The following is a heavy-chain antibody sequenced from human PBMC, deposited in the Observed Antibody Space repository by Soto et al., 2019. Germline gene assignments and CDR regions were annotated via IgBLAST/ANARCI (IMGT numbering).Heavy chain of an antibody. J-gene: IGHJ4*02. CDR3: ARAVDTFMVIDY. D-gene: IGHD5-18*01. CDR2: IYSGGDT. CDR1: GFTVSRNY. Sequence: GGSLRLSCAASGFTVSRNYMSWVRQAPGKGLEWVSGIYSGGDTNYADSVKGRFTISRDNSKNTLYLQMNSLRAEDTAVYYCARAVDTFMVIDYWGQGTMVTVSS. V-gene: IGHV3-53*01.